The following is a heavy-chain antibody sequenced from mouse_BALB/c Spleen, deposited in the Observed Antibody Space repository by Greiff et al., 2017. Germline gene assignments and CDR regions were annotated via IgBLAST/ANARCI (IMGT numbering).Heavy chain of an antibody. J-gene: IGHJ2*01. CDR2: INPSNGGT. Sequence: QVQLQQSGAELVKPGASVKLSCKASGYTFTSYYMYWVKQRPGQGLEWIGEINPSNGGTNFNEKFKSKATLTVDKSSGTAYMQLSSLTSEDSAVYYCTRSGISYYFDYWGQGTTLTVSS. CDR3: TRSGISYYFDY. V-gene: IGHV1S81*02. CDR1: GYTFTSYY.